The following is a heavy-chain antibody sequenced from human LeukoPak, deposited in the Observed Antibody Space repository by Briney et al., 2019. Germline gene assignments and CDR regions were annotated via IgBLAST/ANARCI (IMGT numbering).Heavy chain of an antibody. J-gene: IGHJ4*02. D-gene: IGHD6-25*01. CDR2: SKSKTDGGTT. Sequence: GGSLRLSCAASRFTFSNAWMSWVRQAPGKGLEWVGRSKSKTDGGTTDYAAPVKGRFTISRDDSKNTLYLQMNSLKTEDTAVYYCTTDPPPDSIGATWYFGYWGQGTLVTLSS. CDR1: RFTFSNAW. V-gene: IGHV3-15*01. CDR3: TTDPPPDSIGATWYFGY.